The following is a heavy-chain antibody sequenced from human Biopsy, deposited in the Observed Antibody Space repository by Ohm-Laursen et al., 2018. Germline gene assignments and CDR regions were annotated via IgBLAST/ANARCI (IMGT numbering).Heavy chain of an antibody. CDR3: AKTFHGSSFLYDY. J-gene: IGHJ4*02. V-gene: IGHV3-23*01. CDR2: LSGSGGTT. D-gene: IGHD2-15*01. CDR1: GFTSSSYG. Sequence: SLRLSCAASGFTSSSYGMSWVRQAPGKGLEWVSVLSGSGGTTYYADSVKGRFTISRDNSKNTLYLQMNSRTAEDTAVYYCAKTFHGSSFLYDYWGQGTLVTVSS.